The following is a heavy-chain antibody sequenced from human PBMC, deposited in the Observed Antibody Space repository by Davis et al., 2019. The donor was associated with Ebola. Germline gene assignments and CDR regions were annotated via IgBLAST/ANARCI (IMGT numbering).Heavy chain of an antibody. CDR2: ISGSGGST. CDR3: AKDKNYDFWSGYPHDAFDI. J-gene: IGHJ3*02. CDR1: GFTFSSYA. V-gene: IGHV3-23*01. Sequence: PGGSLRLSCAASGFTFSSYAMSWVRQAPGKGLEWVSAISGSGGSTYYADSVKGRFIISRDNFKNTLYLQMNSLRAEDTAIYYCAKDKNYDFWSGYPHDAFDIWGQGTMVTVSS. D-gene: IGHD3-3*01.